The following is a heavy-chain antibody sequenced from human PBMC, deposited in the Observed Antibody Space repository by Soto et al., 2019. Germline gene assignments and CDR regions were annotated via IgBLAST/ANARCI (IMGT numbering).Heavy chain of an antibody. J-gene: IGHJ4*02. D-gene: IGHD1-26*01. CDR3: AREEGIVGATSYFDY. V-gene: IGHV3-21*01. Sequence: GGSLRLSCAASGFTFSSYGMNWVRQAPGKGLEWVSSISSSSSYIYYADSVKGRFTISRDNAKNSLYLQMNSLRAEDTAVYYCAREEGIVGATSYFDYWGQGTLVTVSS. CDR2: ISSSSSYI. CDR1: GFTFSSYG.